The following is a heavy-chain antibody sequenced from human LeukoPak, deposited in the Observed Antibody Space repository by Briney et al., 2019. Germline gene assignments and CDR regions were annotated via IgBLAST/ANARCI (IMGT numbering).Heavy chain of an antibody. CDR3: AKERRLGIAAAGFDY. Sequence: GGSLRLSCAASGFTFSSYAMSWVRQAPGKGLEWVSAISGSGGSTYYADSVKGRFTISRDSSKNTLYLQMNSLRAEDTAVYYCAKERRLGIAAAGFDYWGQGTLVAVSS. V-gene: IGHV3-23*01. CDR2: ISGSGGST. D-gene: IGHD6-13*01. J-gene: IGHJ4*02. CDR1: GFTFSSYA.